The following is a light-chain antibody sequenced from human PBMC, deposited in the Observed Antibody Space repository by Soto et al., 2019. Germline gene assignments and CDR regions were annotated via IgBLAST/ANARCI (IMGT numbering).Light chain of an antibody. CDR2: GAS. CDR1: QNVRTNY. J-gene: IGKJ1*01. CDR3: QDYGSPAWT. V-gene: IGKV3-20*01. Sequence: EIVLTQSPGTLSLSPGERVTLSCRASQNVRTNYLAWYQQKPGQAPRLLIYGASTRASGIQERFSGSGSGTDFTLTIRRLEPEDFAVYYCQDYGSPAWTFGQGTKVDIK.